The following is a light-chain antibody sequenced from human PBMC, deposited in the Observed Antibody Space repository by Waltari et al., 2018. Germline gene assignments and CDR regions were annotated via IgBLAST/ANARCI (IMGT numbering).Light chain of an antibody. CDR2: NDN. CDR3: QLWDSTTYHSV. Sequence: SNVLTSPPSVSVAPGQTDTLPCGVRPLGSESVPWSQQKAGQAPIVVVFNDNNRSFNIPYRFSGSKSDNMATLTITNVEAEDEADYYCQLWDSTTYHSVFGTGT. V-gene: IGLV3-21*02. CDR1: PLGSES. J-gene: IGLJ1*01.